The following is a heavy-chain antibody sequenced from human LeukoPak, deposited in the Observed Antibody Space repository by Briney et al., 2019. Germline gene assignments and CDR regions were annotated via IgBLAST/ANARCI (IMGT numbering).Heavy chain of an antibody. CDR1: GDSISSSGYY. Sequence: SETLSLTCTVSGDSISSSGYYWVWSRQPPGKGLERIGSIYHSGSTYYNPSLKSRITISVDTSKNQFSLKLSSVTAADTAVYYSARTNYVRRWFDPWGQGTLVTVSS. CDR2: IYHSGST. J-gene: IGHJ5*02. V-gene: IGHV4-39*01. D-gene: IGHD1-7*01. CDR3: ARTNYVRRWFDP.